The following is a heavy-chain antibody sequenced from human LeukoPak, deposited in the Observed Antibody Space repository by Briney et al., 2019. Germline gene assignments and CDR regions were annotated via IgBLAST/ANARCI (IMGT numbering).Heavy chain of an antibody. J-gene: IGHJ4*02. CDR3: ASSIVVVAATRNYYFDY. CDR2: INHSGST. CDR1: GGSISPYY. D-gene: IGHD2-15*01. Sequence: SETLSLTCTVSGGSISPYYWSWIRQPPGKGLEWIGEINHSGSTNYNPSLKSRVTISVDTSKNQFSLKLSSVTAADTAVYYCASSIVVVAATRNYYFDYWGQGTLVTVSS. V-gene: IGHV4-34*01.